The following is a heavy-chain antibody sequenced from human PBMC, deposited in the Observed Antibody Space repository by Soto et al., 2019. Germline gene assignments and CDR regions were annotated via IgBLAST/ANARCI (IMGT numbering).Heavy chain of an antibody. J-gene: IGHJ4*02. Sequence: SETLSLTCAVYGGSFSGYYWSWIRQPPGKGLEWIGEINHSGSTNYNPSLKSRVTISVDTSKNQFSLKLSSVTAADTAVYYCARASIAASVGYWGQGTLVTVSS. V-gene: IGHV4-34*01. CDR2: INHSGST. CDR1: GGSFSGYY. CDR3: ARASIAASVGY. D-gene: IGHD6-6*01.